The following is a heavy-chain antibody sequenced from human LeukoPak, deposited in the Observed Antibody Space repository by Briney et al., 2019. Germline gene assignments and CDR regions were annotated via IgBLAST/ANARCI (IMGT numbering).Heavy chain of an antibody. V-gene: IGHV3-33*01. CDR3: AREIAAAGKDLDY. J-gene: IGHJ4*02. CDR2: IWHDGSNK. D-gene: IGHD6-13*01. CDR1: GFTFSSYG. Sequence: QPGGSLRLSCAASGFTFSSYGMHWVRQAPGKGLEWVAVIWHDGSNKYYADSVKGRFTISRDNSKNTLYLQMNSLRAEDTAVYYCAREIAAAGKDLDYWGQGTLVTVSS.